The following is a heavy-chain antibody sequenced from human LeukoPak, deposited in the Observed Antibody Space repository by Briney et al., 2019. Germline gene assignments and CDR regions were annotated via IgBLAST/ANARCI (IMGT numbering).Heavy chain of an antibody. CDR3: AKDLSEVFDY. CDR1: GFTFSSYE. Sequence: GGSLRLSCAASGFTFSSYEMNWVRQAPGKGLEWVSYISTSGSTKYYADSVKGRFTISRDNAKNSLYLQMNSLRAEDTAVYYCAKDLSEVFDYWGQGTLVTVSS. V-gene: IGHV3-48*03. J-gene: IGHJ4*02. CDR2: ISTSGSTK. D-gene: IGHD3-16*02.